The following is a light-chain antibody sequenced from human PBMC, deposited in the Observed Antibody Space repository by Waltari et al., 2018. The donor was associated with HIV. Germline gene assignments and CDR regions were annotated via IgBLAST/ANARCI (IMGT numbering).Light chain of an antibody. V-gene: IGLV1-47*01. CDR1: SSNIGRNY. CDR3: AAWNDRLSGYV. CDR2: TNN. J-gene: IGLJ1*01. Sequence: QSVLTQPPSASGTPGQRVTISCSGSSSNIGRNYVYWYQQLPGTAPKLLIYTNNTRPSGVPDRVSGSKSGTSASLAISGLRSEDEADYYCAAWNDRLSGYVFGTGTKVTV.